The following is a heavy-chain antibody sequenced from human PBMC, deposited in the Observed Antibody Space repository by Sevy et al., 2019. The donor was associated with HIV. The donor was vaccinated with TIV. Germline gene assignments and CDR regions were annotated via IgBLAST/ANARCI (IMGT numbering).Heavy chain of an antibody. CDR2: IYYSGST. V-gene: IGHV4-30-4*01. CDR3: ARDRGMGGVIDY. CDR1: GGSISSGDYY. Sequence: SETLSLTCTVSGGSISSGDYYWSWIRQPPGKGLEWIGYIYYSGSTYYNPSLKSRVTISVYTSKNQFSLKLSSVTAADTAVYYCARDRGMGGVIDYWGQGTLVTVSS. D-gene: IGHD3-16*01. J-gene: IGHJ4*02.